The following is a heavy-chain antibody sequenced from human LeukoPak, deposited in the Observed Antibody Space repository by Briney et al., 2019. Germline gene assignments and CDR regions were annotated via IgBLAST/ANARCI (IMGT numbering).Heavy chain of an antibody. CDR2: ISYDGSNK. J-gene: IGHJ4*02. D-gene: IGHD3-22*01. CDR3: LRADSSGYYFDY. CDR1: GFTFSNYA. V-gene: IGHV3-30-3*01. Sequence: GGSLRLSCAASGFTFSNYAIHWVRQAPGKGLEWVAVISYDGSNKYYADSVKGRFTISRDNAKNSLYLQMNSLRAEDTAVYYCLRADSSGYYFDYWGQGTLVTVSS.